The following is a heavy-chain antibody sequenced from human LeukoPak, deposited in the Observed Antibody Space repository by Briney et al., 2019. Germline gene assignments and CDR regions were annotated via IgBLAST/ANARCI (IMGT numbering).Heavy chain of an antibody. Sequence: SETLSLTCAVYGGSFSGYYWSWIRQPPGKGLEWIGEINHSGSTNYNPSLKSRVTISVDTSKNQFSLKLSSVTAADTAVYYCARGSRSPYATSRLGYWGQGTLVTVSS. V-gene: IGHV4-34*01. J-gene: IGHJ4*02. CDR1: GGSFSGYY. CDR2: INHSGST. D-gene: IGHD2-8*01. CDR3: ARGSRSPYATSRLGY.